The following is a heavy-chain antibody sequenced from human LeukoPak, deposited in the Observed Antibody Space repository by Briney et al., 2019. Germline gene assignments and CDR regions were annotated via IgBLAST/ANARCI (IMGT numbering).Heavy chain of an antibody. CDR3: AKDRYSSGWPDY. CDR1: GFTFDDYA. V-gene: IGHV3-9*01. Sequence: GRSLRLSCAASGFTFDDYAMPWVRHAPGKGLEWVSGISWNSGSIGYADSVKGRFTISRDNAKNSLYLQMNSLRAEDTALYYCAKDRYSSGWPDYWGQGTLVTVSS. CDR2: ISWNSGSI. J-gene: IGHJ4*02. D-gene: IGHD6-19*01.